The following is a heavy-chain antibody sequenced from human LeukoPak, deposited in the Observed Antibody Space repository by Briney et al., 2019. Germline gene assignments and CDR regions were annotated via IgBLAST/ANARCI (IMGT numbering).Heavy chain of an antibody. CDR1: GFTFSSYA. Sequence: PGGSLRLSCAASGFTFSSYAMHWVRQAPGKGLEWVAVISYDGSNKYYADSVKGRFTISRDNSKNTLYLQMNSLRAEDTAVCYCARDPLSSGWYYFDYWGQGTLVTVSS. CDR3: ARDPLSSGWYYFDY. D-gene: IGHD6-19*01. V-gene: IGHV3-30-3*01. CDR2: ISYDGSNK. J-gene: IGHJ4*02.